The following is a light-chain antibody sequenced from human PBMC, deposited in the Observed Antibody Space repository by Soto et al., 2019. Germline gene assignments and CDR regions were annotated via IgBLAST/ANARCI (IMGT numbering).Light chain of an antibody. J-gene: IGKJ3*01. CDR1: QDISNY. CDR3: QQYDNRPFS. Sequence: DIQMTPSPSSLSASIGDRVTITCQASQDISNYLNWYQQKPGKAPKLLIYAASNLETGVPSRFSGSGSWTDFTFTISSLQPEDSATYYCQQYDNRPFSLGPGTKVDSK. V-gene: IGKV1-33*01. CDR2: AAS.